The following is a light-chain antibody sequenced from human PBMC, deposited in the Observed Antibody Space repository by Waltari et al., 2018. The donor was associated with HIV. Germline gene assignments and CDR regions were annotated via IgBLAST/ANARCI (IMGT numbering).Light chain of an antibody. CDR2: DVS. CDR3: SSYTSSSPYA. J-gene: IGLJ1*01. CDR1: SSDVAGYNY. V-gene: IGLV2-14*03. Sequence: QSALTQPASVSGSPGQSITIPCTGTSSDVAGYNYVSWYQQHPGKAPKLMIYDVSNRPSGVSNRFSGSKSGNTASLTISGLQAEDEADYYCSSYTSSSPYAFGTGTKVTVL.